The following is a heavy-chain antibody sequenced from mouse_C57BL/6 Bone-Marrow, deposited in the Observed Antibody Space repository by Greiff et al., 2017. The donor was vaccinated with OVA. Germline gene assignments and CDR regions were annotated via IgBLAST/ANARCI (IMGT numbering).Heavy chain of an antibody. Sequence: VQLQQSGAELVKPGASVKLFRTAFGLNIKDYYMHRVKQRTEQGLEWIGRIDPEDGETKYAPKFQGKATITADTTSNTVMLQLSILSSEDTAVYYCAQFLDLFAYWGQGTLVTVSA. CDR2: IDPEDGET. V-gene: IGHV14-2*01. J-gene: IGHJ3*01. CDR1: GLNIKDYY. CDR3: AQFLDLFAY.